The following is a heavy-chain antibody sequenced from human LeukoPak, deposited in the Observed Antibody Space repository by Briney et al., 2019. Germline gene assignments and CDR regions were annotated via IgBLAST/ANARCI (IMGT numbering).Heavy chain of an antibody. CDR1: GGSIKSFY. Sequence: SETLSLTCTVSGGSIKSFYWSWIRQPAGKGLEWVGRVFSRGPTNYNPSLKSRVTVSLGTSKNQFSLKLSSVTAADTAVYYCARGRYDNLTGHLARLDVWGQGTTVIVSS. CDR2: VFSRGPT. V-gene: IGHV4-4*07. CDR3: ARGRYDNLTGHLARLDV. J-gene: IGHJ6*02. D-gene: IGHD3-9*01.